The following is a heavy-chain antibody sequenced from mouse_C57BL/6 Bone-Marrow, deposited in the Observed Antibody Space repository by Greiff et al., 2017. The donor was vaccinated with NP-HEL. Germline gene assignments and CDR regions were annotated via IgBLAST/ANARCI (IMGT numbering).Heavy chain of an antibody. CDR2: ISDGGSYT. Sequence: DVMLVESGGGLVKPGGSLKLSCAASGFTFSSYAMSWVRQTPEKRLEWVATISDGGSYTYYPDNVKGRFTISRDNAKNNLYLQMSHLKSEDTAMYYCARGVYEGAMDYWGQGTSVTVSS. CDR3: ARGVYEGAMDY. J-gene: IGHJ4*01. CDR1: GFTFSSYA. D-gene: IGHD2-14*01. V-gene: IGHV5-4*03.